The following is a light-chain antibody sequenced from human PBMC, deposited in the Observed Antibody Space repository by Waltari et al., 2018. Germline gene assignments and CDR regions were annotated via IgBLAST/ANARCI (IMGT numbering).Light chain of an antibody. CDR3: QQYDKWPPRYT. V-gene: IGKV3-15*01. CDR2: AAS. CDR1: QSVTTN. Sequence: TQSPATLSVSPGETATLSCRASQSVTTNLAWYQQKLVQAPRLLIFAASTRATGVPVRFSGSGSGTEFTLSISSLQSEDFAVYYCQQYDKWPPRYTFGPGTRVEIK. J-gene: IGKJ4*02.